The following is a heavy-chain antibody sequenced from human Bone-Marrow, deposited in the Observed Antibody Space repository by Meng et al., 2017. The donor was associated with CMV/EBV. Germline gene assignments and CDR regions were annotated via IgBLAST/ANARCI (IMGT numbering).Heavy chain of an antibody. CDR3: ARDAGYCSSTSRSCAHYGMDV. V-gene: IGHV3-48*03. Sequence: GESLKISCAASGFTFSSYEMNWVRQAPGKGLEWVSYISSSGSTIYYADSVKGRFTISRDNAKNSLYLQMNSLRAEDTAVYYCARDAGYCSSTSRSCAHYGMDVWGQGTTVTVSS. D-gene: IGHD2-2*01. CDR2: ISSSGSTI. CDR1: GFTFSSYE. J-gene: IGHJ6*02.